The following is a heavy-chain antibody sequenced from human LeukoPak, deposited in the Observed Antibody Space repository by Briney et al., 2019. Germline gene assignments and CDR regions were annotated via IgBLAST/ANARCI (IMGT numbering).Heavy chain of an antibody. D-gene: IGHD3-9*01. CDR2: ISAYNGNT. CDR3: ARVTNYDILTGYYRFGAFDI. Sequence: ASVKVSCKASGGTFNNYIISWVRQAPGQGLEWMGWISAYNGNTNYAQKLQGRVTMTTDTSTSTAYMELRSLRSGDTAVYYCARVTNYDILTGYYRFGAFDIWGQGTMVTVSS. J-gene: IGHJ3*02. CDR1: GGTFNNYI. V-gene: IGHV1-18*01.